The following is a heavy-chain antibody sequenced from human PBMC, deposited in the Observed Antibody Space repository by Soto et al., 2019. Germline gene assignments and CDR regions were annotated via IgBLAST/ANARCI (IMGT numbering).Heavy chain of an antibody. CDR3: ARTGYSGYEVYYYGMDV. J-gene: IGHJ6*02. CDR1: GGSVSSGSFY. CDR2: IFYTGST. V-gene: IGHV4-61*01. Sequence: PSETLSLTCTVSGGSVSSGSFYWSWIRQPPGKGLEWIGYIFYTGSTNYNPSLASRVTISVDRSQNQFSLQLTSVTAADTAVYFCARTGYSGYEVYYYGMDVWGQGTTVTVSS. D-gene: IGHD5-12*01.